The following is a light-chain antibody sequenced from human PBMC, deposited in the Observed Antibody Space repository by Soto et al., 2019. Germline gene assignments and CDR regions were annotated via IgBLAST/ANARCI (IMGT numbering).Light chain of an antibody. CDR1: QSVGRH. J-gene: IGKJ1*01. Sequence: EIVLTQSPGTLSLSPGERATLSCRASQSVGRHLNWYRQKPGQAPRLLIYGASSRATGIPDRFSGSGSGTDFTLSVSRLEPEDFAVYFCQQYGSSPATFGQGTKVDIK. CDR3: QQYGSSPAT. V-gene: IGKV3-20*01. CDR2: GAS.